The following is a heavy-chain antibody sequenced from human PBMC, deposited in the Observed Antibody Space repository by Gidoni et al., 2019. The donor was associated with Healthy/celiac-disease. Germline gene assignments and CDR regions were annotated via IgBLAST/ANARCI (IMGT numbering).Heavy chain of an antibody. CDR1: GFTFSNSS. V-gene: IGHV3-21*01. D-gene: IGHD2-21*02. J-gene: IGHJ4*02. CDR2: ISSSGSYI. Sequence: EVQLVESGGGLVQPGQSLRLPCAASGFTFSNSSMTGVRQAPGKGLEWVSSISSSGSYIYYADSVKGRFTISRDNAKNSLYLQMNSLRAEDTAVYYCARGVVVTAIPGFLPDYWGQGTLVTVSS. CDR3: ARGVVVTAIPGFLPDY.